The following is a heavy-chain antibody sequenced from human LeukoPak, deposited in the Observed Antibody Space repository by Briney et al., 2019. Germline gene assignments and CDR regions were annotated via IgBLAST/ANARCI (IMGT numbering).Heavy chain of an antibody. J-gene: IGHJ4*02. V-gene: IGHV3-7*01. CDR2: IKQDGNEK. Sequence: GGSLRLSCAASGFTFSTTWMNWVRQAPGKGLEWVANIKQDGNEKYYVDSVKGRFTISRDNAKNSLYLQMNSLRAEDTALYYCARGGPTGALDDWGQGTLLTVSS. CDR1: GFTFSTTW. CDR3: ARGGPTGALDD. D-gene: IGHD7-27*01.